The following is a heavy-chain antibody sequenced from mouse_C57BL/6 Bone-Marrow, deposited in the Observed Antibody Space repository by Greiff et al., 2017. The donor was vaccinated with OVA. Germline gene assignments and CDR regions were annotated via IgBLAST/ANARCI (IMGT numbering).Heavy chain of an antibody. Sequence: QVQLQQPGAELVKPGASVKLSCKASGYTFTSYWMHWVKQRPGQGLEWIGMIHPNGGSTNYNEKFKSKATLTVDKSSSTAYMQLSSLPSEDSAVYYCASHYYGSSSYAMDYWGQGTSVTVSS. D-gene: IGHD1-1*01. CDR2: IHPNGGST. CDR3: ASHYYGSSSYAMDY. V-gene: IGHV1-64*01. CDR1: GYTFTSYW. J-gene: IGHJ4*01.